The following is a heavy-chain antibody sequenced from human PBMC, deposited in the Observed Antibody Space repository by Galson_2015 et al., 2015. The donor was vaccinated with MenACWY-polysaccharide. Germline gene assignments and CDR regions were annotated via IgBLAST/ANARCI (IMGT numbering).Heavy chain of an antibody. CDR1: GFIFSNYG. CDR2: VPDDGSNE. CDR3: ATDSSRPLVGAPVSRFEY. V-gene: IGHV3-30*02. Sequence: SLRLSCAASGFIFSNYGMHWVRQAPGKGLEWVSFVPDDGSNEYYADSARGRFIFSRDNSKNTVSLEMNSLRPEDTAVYYCATDSSRPLVGAPVSRFEYWGQGTLVTVSS. J-gene: IGHJ4*02. D-gene: IGHD1-26*01.